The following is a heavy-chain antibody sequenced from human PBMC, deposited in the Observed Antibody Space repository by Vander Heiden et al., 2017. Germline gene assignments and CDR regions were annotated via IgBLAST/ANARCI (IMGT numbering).Heavy chain of an antibody. CDR1: GFTSSSYA. CDR3: ARDLRSNPGGWNYYYGMDV. D-gene: IGHD2-8*02. Sequence: QVQLVESGGGVVQPGRSLRLPCAASGFTSSSYAMHWVRQAPGKGLEWVAVRSYDGSNKYYADSVKGRFTISRDNSKNTLYLQMNSLRAEDTAVYYCARDLRSNPGGWNYYYGMDVWGQGTTVTVSS. J-gene: IGHJ6*02. V-gene: IGHV3-30*04. CDR2: RSYDGSNK.